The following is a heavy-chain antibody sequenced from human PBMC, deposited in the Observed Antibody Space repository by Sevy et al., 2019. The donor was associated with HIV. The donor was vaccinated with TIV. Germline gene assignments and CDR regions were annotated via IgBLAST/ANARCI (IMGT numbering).Heavy chain of an antibody. V-gene: IGHV3-7*03. CDR2: IKRDGSER. Sequence: GGSLRLSCAASGFTFSSYSMNWVRQAPGKGLEWVANIKRDGSERYYLASVKGRFTISRDNAKKSLYLQMNSLTAEDTAVYYCARDCNSASCLWGLDVWGQGTTVTVSS. J-gene: IGHJ6*02. CDR3: ARDCNSASCLWGLDV. CDR1: GFTFSSYS. D-gene: IGHD1-26*01.